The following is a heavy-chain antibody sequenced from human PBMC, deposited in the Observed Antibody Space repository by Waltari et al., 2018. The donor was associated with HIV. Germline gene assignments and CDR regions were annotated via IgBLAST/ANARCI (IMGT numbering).Heavy chain of an antibody. D-gene: IGHD5-12*01. Sequence: EVQLVESGGGLVKPGGSLRLSCAASGFTFSNAWMSWVRQAPGKGLEWVGRIKSKTDGGTTDYAAPGKGRFTISREDSKNTLYLQMNSLKTEDTAVYYCTTVVEMATNLFDYWGQGTLVTVSS. CDR1: GFTFSNAW. CDR2: IKSKTDGGTT. CDR3: TTVVEMATNLFDY. V-gene: IGHV3-15*01. J-gene: IGHJ4*02.